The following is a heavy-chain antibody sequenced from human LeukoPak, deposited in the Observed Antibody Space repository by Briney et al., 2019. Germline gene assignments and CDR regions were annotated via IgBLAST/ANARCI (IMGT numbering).Heavy chain of an antibody. V-gene: IGHV3-30*18. J-gene: IGHJ4*02. Sequence: GGSLRLSCAASGFTFSSYGMHWVRQAPGKGLEWVAVISYDGSSKYYADSVKGRFTISRDNSKNTLYLQMNSLRAEDTAVYYCAKDILRGYSYGSPDYWGQGTLVTVSS. CDR2: ISYDGSSK. D-gene: IGHD5-18*01. CDR3: AKDILRGYSYGSPDY. CDR1: GFTFSSYG.